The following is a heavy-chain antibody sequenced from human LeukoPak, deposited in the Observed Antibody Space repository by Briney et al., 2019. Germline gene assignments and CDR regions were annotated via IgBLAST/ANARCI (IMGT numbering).Heavy chain of an antibody. CDR1: GFTFSSYS. Sequence: PGGSLRLSCAASGFTFSSYSMNWVRQAPGKGLEWVSSISSSSSYIYYADSVKGRFTISRDNAKNSLYLQMNSLRAEDTAVYYCARDPVWTVTIAYWGQGTLVTFYS. CDR3: ARDPVWTVTIAY. J-gene: IGHJ4*02. V-gene: IGHV3-21*01. CDR2: ISSSSSYI. D-gene: IGHD4-11*01.